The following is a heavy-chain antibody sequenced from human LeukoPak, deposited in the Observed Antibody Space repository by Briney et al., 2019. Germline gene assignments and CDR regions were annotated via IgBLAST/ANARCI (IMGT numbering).Heavy chain of an antibody. J-gene: IGHJ4*02. CDR3: VKGATVALLNYFDH. Sequence: GGSLRLSCSASGFTFSTFAMHWVRQAPGKGLEYVSGIITNGGSTSYADSVKGRFTISRNNSKNTLYLQMSSPRPEDTAVYYCVKGATVALLNYFDHWGQGTLVTVSS. CDR2: IITNGGST. V-gene: IGHV3-64D*06. D-gene: IGHD6-19*01. CDR1: GFTFSTFA.